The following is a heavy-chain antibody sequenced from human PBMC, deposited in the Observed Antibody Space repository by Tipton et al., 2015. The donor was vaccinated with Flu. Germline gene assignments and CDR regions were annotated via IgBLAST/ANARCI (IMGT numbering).Heavy chain of an antibody. CDR2: FHISGNT. D-gene: IGHD3-22*01. V-gene: IGHV4-61*02. Sequence: LRLSCTVSGASINSGAYYWNWIRQPAGKGLEWIGRFHISGNTDYNPSLGRRATISADTSSNQFSLTLTSATVADTAVYYCTRAPGSSGYYPWGQGTLVTVSS. CDR3: TRAPGSSGYYP. J-gene: IGHJ5*02. CDR1: GASINSGAYY.